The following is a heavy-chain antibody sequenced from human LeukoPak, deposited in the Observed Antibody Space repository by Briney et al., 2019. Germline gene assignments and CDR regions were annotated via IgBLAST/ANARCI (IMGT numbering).Heavy chain of an antibody. V-gene: IGHV4-34*01. D-gene: IGHD3-10*01. CDR1: GGSFSGYY. J-gene: IGHJ4*02. CDR3: ARGRDLLWFGELPPKGFDY. CDR2: INHSGST. Sequence: SETLSLTCAVYGGSFSGYYWSWIRQPPGKGLEWIGEINHSGSTNYNPSLKSLVTISVDTSKNQFSLKLSSVTAADTAVYYCARGRDLLWFGELPPKGFDYWGQGTLVTVSS.